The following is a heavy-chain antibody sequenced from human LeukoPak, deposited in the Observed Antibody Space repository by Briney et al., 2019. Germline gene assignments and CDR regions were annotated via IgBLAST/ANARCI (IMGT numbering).Heavy chain of an antibody. Sequence: ASVKVSCKASGYTFTSYDINWVRQATGQGLEWMGWMNPNSGNTGYAQKFQGRVTMTRNTSISTAYMELSSLRSEDTAVYYCARDPLTFYDSSGYYYVGYYFDYWGQGTLVTVSS. CDR3: ARDPLTFYDSSGYYYVGYYFDY. CDR1: GYTFTSYD. V-gene: IGHV1-8*01. D-gene: IGHD3-22*01. J-gene: IGHJ4*02. CDR2: MNPNSGNT.